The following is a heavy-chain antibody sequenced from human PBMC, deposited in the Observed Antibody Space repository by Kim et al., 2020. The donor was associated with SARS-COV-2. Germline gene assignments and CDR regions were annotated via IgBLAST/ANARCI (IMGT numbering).Heavy chain of an antibody. J-gene: IGHJ6*02. D-gene: IGHD2-2*02. Sequence: SVKGRFTISRDNAKNSLYLQMNSLRAEDTAVYYCARALYRDYYYYYGMDVWGQGTTVTVSS. V-gene: IGHV3-48*03. CDR3: ARALYRDYYYYYGMDV.